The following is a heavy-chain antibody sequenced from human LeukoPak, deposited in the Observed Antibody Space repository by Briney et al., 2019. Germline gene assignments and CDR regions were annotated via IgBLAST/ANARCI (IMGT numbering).Heavy chain of an antibody. V-gene: IGHV3-13*01. CDR1: GFTLSSYD. D-gene: IGHD3-22*01. Sequence: PGGSLRLSCAASGFTLSSYDMHWVRQAPGKGLEWVSAIGTAGDTYYPGSVKGRFTISRENAKNSLYLQMNSLRAGDTAVYYCARGTYYYDSSGYYLFDYWGQGTLVTVSS. J-gene: IGHJ4*02. CDR2: IGTAGDT. CDR3: ARGTYYYDSSGYYLFDY.